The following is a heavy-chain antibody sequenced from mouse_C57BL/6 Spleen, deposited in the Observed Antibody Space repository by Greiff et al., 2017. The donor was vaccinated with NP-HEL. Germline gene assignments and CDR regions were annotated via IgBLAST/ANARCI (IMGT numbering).Heavy chain of an antibody. CDR3: AILGSWYFDV. J-gene: IGHJ1*03. D-gene: IGHD3-1*01. V-gene: IGHV1-69*01. CDR1: GYTFTSYW. CDR2: IDPSDSYT. Sequence: QVQLKKPGAELVMPGASVKLSCKASGYTFTSYWMHWVKQRPGQGLEWIGEIDPSDSYTNYNQKFKGKSTLTVDKSSSTAYMQLSSLTSEDSAVYYCAILGSWYFDVWGTGTTVTVSS.